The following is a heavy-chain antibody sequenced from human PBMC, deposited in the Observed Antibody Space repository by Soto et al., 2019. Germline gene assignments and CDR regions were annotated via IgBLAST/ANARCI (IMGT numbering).Heavy chain of an antibody. CDR2: ISAYNGNT. D-gene: IGHD3-22*01. CDR3: ARDAPYTTTTIVVVIPFDY. V-gene: IGHV1-18*04. CDR1: GYTFTSYG. J-gene: IGHJ4*02. Sequence: ASVKVSCKASGYTFTSYGISWVRQAPGQGLEWMGWISAYNGNTNYAQKLQGRVTMTTDTSTSTAYMELRSLRSDDTAVYYCARDAPYTTTTIVVVIPFDYWGQGTLVTVSS.